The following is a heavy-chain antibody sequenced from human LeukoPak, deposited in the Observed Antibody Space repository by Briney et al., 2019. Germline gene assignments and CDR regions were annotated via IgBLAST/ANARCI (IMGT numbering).Heavy chain of an antibody. CDR3: AKVVTDYYDSSGYLDY. CDR1: GFTFSSYA. V-gene: IGHV3-23*01. D-gene: IGHD3-22*01. Sequence: GGSLRLSCAASGFTFSSYAMSWVRQAPGKGLEWVSAISGSGGSTYYADSVKGRFTISRDNSKNTLYLQMNSLRAEDTAVYYCAKVVTDYYDSSGYLDYWGQGTLVTISS. CDR2: ISGSGGST. J-gene: IGHJ4*02.